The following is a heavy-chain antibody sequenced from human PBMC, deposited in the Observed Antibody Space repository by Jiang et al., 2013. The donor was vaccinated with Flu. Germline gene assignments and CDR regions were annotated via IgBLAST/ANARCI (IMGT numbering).Heavy chain of an antibody. D-gene: IGHD1-14*01. CDR2: IYYGGTP. CDR3: ARDRNHFDSTGYSDF. CDR1: GGSISSSGYF. Sequence: PGLVKPSETLSLTCTVSGGSISSSGYFWGWIRQPPGQGLEWIGSIYYGGTPHSNPSLKSRVTLSVDTSKNQFSLTLKSVTAADTAVYYCARDRNHFDSTGYSDFWGQGTLVTVSS. J-gene: IGHJ4*02. V-gene: IGHV4-39*07.